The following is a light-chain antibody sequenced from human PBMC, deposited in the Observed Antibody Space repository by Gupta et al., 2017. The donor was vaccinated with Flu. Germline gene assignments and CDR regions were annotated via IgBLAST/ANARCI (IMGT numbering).Light chain of an antibody. CDR2: EVS. CDR3: WSEAGSSNVEI. CDR1: SGDVGICDI. Sequence: SGDVGICDIVSWYHQRPAKAPQLLIYEVSKRLSGIADRFSGSRYGNTASLTITELQAEDEGEYYCWSEAGSSNVEIFGGGTKLTVL. V-gene: IGLV2-23*02. J-gene: IGLJ2*01.